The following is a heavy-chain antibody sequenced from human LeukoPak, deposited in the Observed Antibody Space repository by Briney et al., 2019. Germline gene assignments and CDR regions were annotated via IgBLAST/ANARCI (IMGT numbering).Heavy chain of an antibody. V-gene: IGHV4-39*07. CDR2: IYYSGST. CDR3: ARDSGGSYGSGSYYKRFHYYYGMGV. J-gene: IGHJ6*02. Sequence: SETLSLTRTVSGGSISSSSYYWGWIRQPPGKGLEWIGSIYYSGSTYYNPSLKSRVTISVDTSKNQFSLKLSSVTAADTAVYYCARDSGGSYGSGSYYKRFHYYYGMGVWAKGPRSPSP. CDR1: GGSISSSSYY. D-gene: IGHD3-10*01.